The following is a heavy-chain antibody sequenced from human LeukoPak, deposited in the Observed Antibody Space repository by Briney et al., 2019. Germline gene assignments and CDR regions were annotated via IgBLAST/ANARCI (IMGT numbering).Heavy chain of an antibody. CDR1: GDSMSLYY. CDR2: IYSSGST. V-gene: IGHV4-4*09. Sequence: SETLSLTCSVSGDSMSLYYWSWLRQPPGKGLEWIGHIYSSGSTIYNPSLKSRVTISVDTSKNQFSLRPSSVTAADTAVYYCARHPGKKYYQYYIDVWGKGTTVTVSS. J-gene: IGHJ6*03. CDR3: ARHPGKKYYQYYIDV.